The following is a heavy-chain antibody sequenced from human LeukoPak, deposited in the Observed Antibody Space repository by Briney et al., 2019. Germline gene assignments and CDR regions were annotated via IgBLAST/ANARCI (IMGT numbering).Heavy chain of an antibody. CDR2: IDYIGST. CDR1: GGSISSTSYY. J-gene: IGHJ3*01. CDR3: AKAGVRYFDSSGLYAFDF. D-gene: IGHD3-22*01. Sequence: TSETLSLTCAVSGGSISSTSYYWAWLRQPPGKGLEWFGTIDYIGSTYHNLSLKSRVTMSVDTSRNQFSLKLSSVDAADTAVYYCAKAGVRYFDSSGLYAFDFWGQGTTVTVSS. V-gene: IGHV4-39*01.